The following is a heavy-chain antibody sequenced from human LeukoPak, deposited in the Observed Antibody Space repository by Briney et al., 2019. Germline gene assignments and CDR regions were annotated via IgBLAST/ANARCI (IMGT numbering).Heavy chain of an antibody. D-gene: IGHD3-10*01. CDR3: AREESSYGSGSYFGY. CDR1: GGSISSSSYY. V-gene: IGHV4-61*02. Sequence: SETLSLTCTVSGGSISSSSYYWGWIRQPAGKGLEWIGRIYTSGSTNYNPSLKSRVTISVDTSKNQFSLKLSSVTAADTAVYYCAREESSYGSGSYFGYWGQGTLVTVSS. CDR2: IYTSGST. J-gene: IGHJ4*02.